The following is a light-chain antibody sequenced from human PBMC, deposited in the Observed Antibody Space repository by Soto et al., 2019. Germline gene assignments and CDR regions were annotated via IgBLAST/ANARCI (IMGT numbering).Light chain of an antibody. CDR3: QQYNSYPYT. CDR1: QSISSW. Sequence: DIQMTQSPSTLSASVGDRVTITCRASQSISSWLAWYQQKPRQAPKLLIYDASSLESGVPSRFSGSGSGTEFTLTISSLQPDDFATYYCQQYNSYPYTFGQGTKLEIK. V-gene: IGKV1-5*01. CDR2: DAS. J-gene: IGKJ2*01.